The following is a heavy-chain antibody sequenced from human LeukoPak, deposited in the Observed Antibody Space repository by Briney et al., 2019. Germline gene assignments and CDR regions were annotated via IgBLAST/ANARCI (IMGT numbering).Heavy chain of an antibody. D-gene: IGHD4/OR15-4a*01. CDR1: GFTFSSYS. Sequence: GGSLRLSCAASGFTFSSYSMNWVRQAPGKGLEWVSSISSSSSYIYYADSVKGRFTISRDNSKNTLYLQMNSLRAEDTAVYYCSRRAGAYSHPYDYWGQGALVTVSS. J-gene: IGHJ4*02. CDR3: SRRAGAYSHPYDY. CDR2: ISSSSSYI. V-gene: IGHV3-21*04.